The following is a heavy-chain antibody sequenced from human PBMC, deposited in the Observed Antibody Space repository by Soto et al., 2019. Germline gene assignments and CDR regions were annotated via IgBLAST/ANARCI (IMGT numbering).Heavy chain of an antibody. CDR3: TKDDKLVVITAVDY. V-gene: IGHV3-23*01. J-gene: IGHJ4*02. Sequence: GGSLRLSCAASGFTFSSYAMSWVRQAPGKGLEWVSAISGSVGSTYYADSVKGRFTISRDNSKNTLYLQMNSLRAEDTAVYYCTKDDKLVVITAVDYWGQGTRVTVSS. D-gene: IGHD3-22*01. CDR2: ISGSVGST. CDR1: GFTFSSYA.